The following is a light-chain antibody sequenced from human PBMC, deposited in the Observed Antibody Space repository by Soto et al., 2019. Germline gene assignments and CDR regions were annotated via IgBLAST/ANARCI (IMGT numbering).Light chain of an antibody. CDR2: EVS. J-gene: IGLJ2*01. V-gene: IGLV2-8*01. Sequence: QSVLTQPPSASGSPGQSVTISCTGTSSDVGGYNYVSWYQQHPGKAPKLLIYEVSKRPSGVPDRFSGSKSGNTSSLTVSGLQAEDDADYYCSSYAGSNYYVVFGGGTKLTVL. CDR3: SSYAGSNYYVV. CDR1: SSDVGGYNY.